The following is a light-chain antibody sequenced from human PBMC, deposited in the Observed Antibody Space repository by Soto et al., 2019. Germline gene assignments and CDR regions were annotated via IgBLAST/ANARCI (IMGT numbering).Light chain of an antibody. CDR1: SSNIGSNY. V-gene: IGLV1-47*02. Sequence: QSVLTQPPSASGTPGQRVTISCSGSSSNIGSNYVYWYQQLPGTDPKLLIDSNNQRPSGVRVRFSGSKSGTSASLAISGLRSEDEAESYCAGWAYRLSGPYVFGTGTKLTVL. CDR3: AGWAYRLSGPYV. J-gene: IGLJ1*01. CDR2: SNN.